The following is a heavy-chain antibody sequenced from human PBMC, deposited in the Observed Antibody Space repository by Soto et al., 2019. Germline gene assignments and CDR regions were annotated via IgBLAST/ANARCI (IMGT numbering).Heavy chain of an antibody. V-gene: IGHV4-59*01. Sequence: SETLSLTCTASGGSISSSHWSWIRQPPGKGLEWIGYMYHSGITSSNPSLKSRVTISEDRSKNQLSLKLSSVTAADTAVYFCVRGPNVGEYIPYWGQGMFVTVSS. D-gene: IGHD4-17*01. CDR2: MYHSGIT. CDR1: GGSISSSH. J-gene: IGHJ4*02. CDR3: VRGPNVGEYIPY.